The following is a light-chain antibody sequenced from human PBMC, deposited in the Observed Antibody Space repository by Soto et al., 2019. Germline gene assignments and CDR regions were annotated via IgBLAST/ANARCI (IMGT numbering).Light chain of an antibody. Sequence: DIAMTQSPATLSVSPGERATLSCRASQSISTELAWYQQIPGQPPRLLIYSASTRATGVPARFTGSGSGSEFTLTISGLQSEDFAIYYCQQGPNWPLTFGQGTRLEI. J-gene: IGKJ2*01. V-gene: IGKV3-15*01. CDR3: QQGPNWPLT. CDR2: SAS. CDR1: QSISTE.